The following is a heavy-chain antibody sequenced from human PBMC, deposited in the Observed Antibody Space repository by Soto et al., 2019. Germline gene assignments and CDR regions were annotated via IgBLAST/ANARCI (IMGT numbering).Heavy chain of an antibody. Sequence: SETLSLTCTVSGGSISSYYWSWIRQPPGKGLEWIGYIYYSGSTNYNPSLKSRVTISVDTSKNQFSLKLSSVTAADTAVYYCARDNGREQYYDSSGYQPFLDYWGQGTLVTVSS. CDR1: GGSISSYY. CDR3: ARDNGREQYYDSSGYQPFLDY. CDR2: IYYSGST. J-gene: IGHJ4*02. V-gene: IGHV4-59*01. D-gene: IGHD3-22*01.